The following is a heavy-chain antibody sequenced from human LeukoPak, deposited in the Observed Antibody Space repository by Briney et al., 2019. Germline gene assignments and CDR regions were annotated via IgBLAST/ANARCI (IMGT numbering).Heavy chain of an antibody. CDR1: GFTFSSYV. J-gene: IGHJ4*02. CDR2: ISKDGSNK. Sequence: GRSLRLSYAASGFTFSSYVMHWVRQAPGKGLGWVAVISKDGSNKYYADSVKGRFIISRDNSKNTLYLQMTSLRAEDTAVYYCARDAPGIAVAGHFDCWGQGTLVTVSS. V-gene: IGHV3-30*04. CDR3: ARDAPGIAVAGHFDC. D-gene: IGHD6-19*01.